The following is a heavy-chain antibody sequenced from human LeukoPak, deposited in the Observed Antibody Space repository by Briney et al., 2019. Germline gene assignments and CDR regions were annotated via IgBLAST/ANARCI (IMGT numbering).Heavy chain of an antibody. CDR3: ARHASYCSGGSCYSYFDY. Sequence: GESLKISCQGSGYSFTSYWIGWVRQMPGEGLEWMGIIYPGDSDTRYSPSFQGQVTISADKSISTAYLQWSSLKASDTAMYYCARHASYCSGGSCYSYFDYWGQGTLVTVSS. CDR1: GYSFTSYW. J-gene: IGHJ4*02. V-gene: IGHV5-51*01. CDR2: IYPGDSDT. D-gene: IGHD2-15*01.